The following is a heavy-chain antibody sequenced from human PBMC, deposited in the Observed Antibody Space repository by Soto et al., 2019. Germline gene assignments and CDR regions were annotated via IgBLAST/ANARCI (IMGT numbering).Heavy chain of an antibody. CDR2: ISSSSSYI. V-gene: IGHV3-21*01. J-gene: IGHJ6*02. D-gene: IGHD2-8*01. CDR3: ARGRGYCTNGVCYSGEINYYYYGMDV. CDR1: GFTFSSYS. Sequence: GGSLRLSCAASGFTFSSYSMNWVRQAPGKGLEWVSSISSSSSYIYYADSVKGRFTISRDNAKNSLYLQMNSLRAEDTAVYYCARGRGYCTNGVCYSGEINYYYYGMDVWGQGTTVTVSS.